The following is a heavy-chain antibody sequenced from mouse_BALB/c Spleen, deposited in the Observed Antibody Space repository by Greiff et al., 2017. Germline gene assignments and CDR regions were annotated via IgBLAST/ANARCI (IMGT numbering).Heavy chain of an antibody. J-gene: IGHJ4*01. CDR3: ARWKGVYYAMDY. V-gene: IGHV14-3*02. Sequence: VHVKQSGAELVKPGASVKLSCTASGFNIKDTYMHWVKQRPEQGLEWIGRIDPANGNTKYDPKFQGKATITADTSSNTAYLQLSSLTSEDTAVYYCARWKGVYYAMDYWGQGTSVTVSS. CDR2: IDPANGNT. CDR1: GFNIKDTY.